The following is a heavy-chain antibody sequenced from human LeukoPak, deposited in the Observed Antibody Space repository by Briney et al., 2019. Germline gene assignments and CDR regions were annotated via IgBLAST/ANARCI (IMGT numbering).Heavy chain of an antibody. CDR1: GGTFSSYA. CDR3: ARGPGGSSYYYYYYMDV. D-gene: IGHD6-6*01. CDR2: IIHIFGTA. V-gene: IGHV1-69*05. J-gene: IGHJ6*03. Sequence: SVKVSCKASGGTFSSYAISWVRQAPGQGLECMGGIIHIFGTANYAQKFQGRVTITTDESTSTAYMELSSLRSEDTAVYYCARGPGGSSYYYYYYMDVWGKGTTVTVSS.